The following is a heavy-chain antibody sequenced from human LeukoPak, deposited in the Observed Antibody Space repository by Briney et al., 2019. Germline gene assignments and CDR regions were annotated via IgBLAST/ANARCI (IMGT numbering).Heavy chain of an antibody. CDR2: ISYDGSNK. CDR1: GFTFSSYA. CDR3: ARGPTSGSGDV. V-gene: IGHV3-30-3*01. J-gene: IGHJ6*02. Sequence: GRSLRLSCAASGFTFSSYAMHWVRQAPGKGLEWVAVISYDGSNKYYADSVKGRFTISRDNSKNTLYLQMNSLRAEDTAVYYCARGPTSGSGDVWGQGTTVTVSS. D-gene: IGHD3-22*01.